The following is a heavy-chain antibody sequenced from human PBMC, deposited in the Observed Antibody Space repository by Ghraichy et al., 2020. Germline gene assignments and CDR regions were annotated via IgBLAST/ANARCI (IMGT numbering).Heavy chain of an antibody. J-gene: IGHJ4*02. V-gene: IGHV3-23*01. CDR3: AKITSYDFWSGYSDY. CDR1: GFTFSSYA. CDR2: ISGSGGST. Sequence: GESLNISCAASGFTFSSYAMSWVRQAPGKGLEWVSAISGSGGSTYYADSVKGRFTISRDNSKNTLYLQMNSLRAEDTAVYYCAKITSYDFWSGYSDYWGQGTLVTVSS. D-gene: IGHD3-3*01.